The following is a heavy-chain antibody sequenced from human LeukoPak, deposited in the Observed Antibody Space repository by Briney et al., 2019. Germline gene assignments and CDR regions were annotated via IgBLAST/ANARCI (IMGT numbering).Heavy chain of an antibody. J-gene: IGHJ5*02. CDR2: MIPIFGTA. CDR1: GGTFSSYA. V-gene: IGHV1-69*05. CDR3: ARDRVEKQWLALNWFDP. Sequence: GASVKVSCKASGGTFSSYAISWVRQAPGQGLEWMGGMIPIFGTANYAQKFQGRVTITTDESTSTAYMELRSLRSDDTAVYYCARDRVEKQWLALNWFDPWGQGTLVTVSS. D-gene: IGHD6-19*01.